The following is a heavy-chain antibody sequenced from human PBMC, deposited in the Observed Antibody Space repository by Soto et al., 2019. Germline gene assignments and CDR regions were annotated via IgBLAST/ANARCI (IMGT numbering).Heavy chain of an antibody. CDR2: ISGSGGST. CDR3: EKDGDYDYVWGSYRRNAPRLTVDY. D-gene: IGHD3-16*02. J-gene: IGHJ4*02. CDR1: GFTFSSYA. Sequence: GGSLRLSCAASGFTFSSYAMSWVRQAPEKGLELVSAISGSGGSTYYADSVNGRFTISRDNSTNTLYLQMNSLRAEDTAVYYCEKDGDYDYVWGSYRRNAPRLTVDYWGQGTLVTVSS. V-gene: IGHV3-23*01.